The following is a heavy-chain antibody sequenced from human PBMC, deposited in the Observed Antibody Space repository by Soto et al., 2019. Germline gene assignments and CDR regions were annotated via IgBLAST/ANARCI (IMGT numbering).Heavy chain of an antibody. CDR3: ASVETQRYYYGMDV. Sequence: SVKVSCKTSGGTFSNDIITWVRQAPGQGLEWMGVIIPIFGTADYAQKFQGRVTITADESTSTAYMELSSLRPEDTAVYYCASVETQRYYYGMDVWGQGTTVTV. J-gene: IGHJ6*02. V-gene: IGHV1-69*01. D-gene: IGHD2-15*01. CDR2: IIPIFGTA. CDR1: GGTFSNDI.